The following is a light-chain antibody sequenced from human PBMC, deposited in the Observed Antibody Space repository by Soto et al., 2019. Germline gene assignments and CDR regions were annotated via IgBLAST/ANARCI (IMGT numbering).Light chain of an antibody. CDR3: QQYGSSPPT. V-gene: IGKV3-20*01. J-gene: IGKJ1*01. CDR1: QSVSSSY. Sequence: EIVLTQSPGTLSLSPGERATLSCRASQSVSSSYLAWYQQKPGQAPRLLIYGASSRATGIPDRFSGSGSGTDFTLTISRLEPEDCAVYYCQQYGSSPPTCGQGTKVEIK. CDR2: GAS.